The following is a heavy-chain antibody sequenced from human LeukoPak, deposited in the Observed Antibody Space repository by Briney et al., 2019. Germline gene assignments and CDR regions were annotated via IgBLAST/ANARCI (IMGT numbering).Heavy chain of an antibody. CDR3: PRAPTFFHILTGYRNCFDP. CDR2: INPNSGGT. Sequence: ASVKVSCKASGYTFTGYYMHWVRQPPGQGLGWMGVINPNSGGTNYAQKFQGRVTITRDTSSSTASMELSRLRSNDTAGYDWPRAPTFFHILTGYRNCFDPGGQGTLVTVSS. J-gene: IGHJ5*02. CDR1: GYTFTGYY. D-gene: IGHD3-9*01. V-gene: IGHV1-2*02.